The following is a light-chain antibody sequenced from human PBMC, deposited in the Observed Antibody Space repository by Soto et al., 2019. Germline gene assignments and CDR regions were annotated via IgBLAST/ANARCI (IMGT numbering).Light chain of an antibody. CDR3: QVWDSGSDHYV. J-gene: IGLJ1*01. V-gene: IGLV3-21*02. CDR1: NIGSKS. Sequence: SYELTQPPSVSVAPGQTARITCGRTNIGSKSVHWYQQRPGQAPVVVVYDDSDRPSGIPERFSGSNSGNTATLTISRVEAGDEADYYCQVWDSGSDHYVFGTGTQLTVL. CDR2: DDS.